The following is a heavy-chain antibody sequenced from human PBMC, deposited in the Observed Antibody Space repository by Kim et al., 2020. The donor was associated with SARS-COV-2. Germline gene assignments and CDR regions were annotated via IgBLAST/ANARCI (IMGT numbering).Heavy chain of an antibody. Sequence: SETLSLTCAVYGGSFSGYYWSWIRQPPGKGLEWIGEINHSGSTNYNPSLKSRVTISVDTSKNQFSLKLSSVTAADTAVYYCARGGQDAGYSYGGDQNPTPDYWGQGTLVTVSS. J-gene: IGHJ4*02. V-gene: IGHV4-34*01. CDR3: ARGGQDAGYSYGGDQNPTPDY. CDR2: INHSGST. CDR1: GGSFSGYY. D-gene: IGHD5-18*01.